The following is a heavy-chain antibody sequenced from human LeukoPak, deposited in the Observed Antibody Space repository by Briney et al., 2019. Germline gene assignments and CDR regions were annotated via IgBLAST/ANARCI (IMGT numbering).Heavy chain of an antibody. V-gene: IGHV3-23*01. CDR1: GFTFSSYA. CDR3: AKEKSSGWPEDAFDI. J-gene: IGHJ3*02. Sequence: GGSLRLSCAASGFTFSSYAMSWVRQAPGKGLEWVSGISGSDRSTYYADSVKGRFTISRDNSKNTLYLQMNSLRAEDTAVYYCAKEKSSGWPEDAFDIWGQGTMVTVSS. D-gene: IGHD6-19*01. CDR2: ISGSDRST.